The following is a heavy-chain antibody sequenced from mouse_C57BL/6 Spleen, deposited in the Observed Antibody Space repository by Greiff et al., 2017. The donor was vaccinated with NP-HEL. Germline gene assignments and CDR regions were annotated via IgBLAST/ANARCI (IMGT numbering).Heavy chain of an antibody. CDR3: ARLVAHGYFDV. CDR2: IYPGDGDT. V-gene: IGHV1-82*01. J-gene: IGHJ1*03. Sequence: QVQLQQSGPELVKPGASVKISCKASGYAFSSSWMNWVKQRPGKGLEWIGRIYPGDGDTNYNGKFKGKATLTADKSSSTAYMQLSSLTSEDSAVYFCARLVAHGYFDVWGTGTTVTVSS. D-gene: IGHD1-1*01. CDR1: GYAFSSSW.